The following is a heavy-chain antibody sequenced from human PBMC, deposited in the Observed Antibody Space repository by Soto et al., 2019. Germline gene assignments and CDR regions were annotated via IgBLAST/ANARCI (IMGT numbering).Heavy chain of an antibody. CDR1: GYTFTSYA. V-gene: IGHV1-3*01. CDR2: INAGNGNT. CDR3: AREGAPYNGPSRYCFDP. D-gene: IGHD1-1*01. Sequence: ASVKVSCKASGYTFTSYAMHWVRQAPGQRLEWMGWINAGNGNTKYSQKFQGRVTITRDTSASTAYMELSSLRSEDTAVYYCAREGAPYNGPSRYCFDPSGTGTLVTLSS. J-gene: IGHJ5*02.